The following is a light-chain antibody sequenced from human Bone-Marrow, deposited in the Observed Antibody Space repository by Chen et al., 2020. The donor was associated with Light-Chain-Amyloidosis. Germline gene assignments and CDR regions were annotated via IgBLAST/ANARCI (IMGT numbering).Light chain of an antibody. Sequence: DIQLTQSPSSLSASVGDKVTVTCRASRAIGNYLNWYQQKAGSAPKLLIFSSSTLQSGVPSRFSGSGSGTDFTLTINSRQPEDCASYCCQQYYGPPFTFGPGTNVDIK. CDR3: QQYYGPPFT. CDR2: SSS. V-gene: IGKV1-39*01. J-gene: IGKJ3*01. CDR1: RAIGNY.